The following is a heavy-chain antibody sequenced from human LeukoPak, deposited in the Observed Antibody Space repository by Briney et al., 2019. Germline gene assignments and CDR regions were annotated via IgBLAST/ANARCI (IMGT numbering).Heavy chain of an antibody. J-gene: IGHJ5*02. CDR1: GFTFSSYG. D-gene: IGHD3-10*01. Sequence: GGSLRLSCAASGFTFSSYGMHWVRQAPGKGLEWVAVISYDGSNKYYADSVKGRFTISRDNSKNTLYLQMNSLRAEDTAVYYCAKVGEECPFDAWGQGTLVTVSS. CDR2: ISYDGSNK. V-gene: IGHV3-30*18. CDR3: AKVGEECPFDA.